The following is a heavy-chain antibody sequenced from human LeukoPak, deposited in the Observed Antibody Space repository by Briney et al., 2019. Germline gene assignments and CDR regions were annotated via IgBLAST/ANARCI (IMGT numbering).Heavy chain of an antibody. Sequence: SETLSLTCTVSGGSISSSSYYWSWIRQPPGKGLEWIGYIYYSGSTNYNPSLKSRVTISVDTSKNQFSLKLSSVTAADTAVYYCARGSYDSSGYWNWGQGTLVTVSS. D-gene: IGHD3-22*01. V-gene: IGHV4-61*01. CDR1: GGSISSSSYY. CDR3: ARGSYDSSGYWN. J-gene: IGHJ4*02. CDR2: IYYSGST.